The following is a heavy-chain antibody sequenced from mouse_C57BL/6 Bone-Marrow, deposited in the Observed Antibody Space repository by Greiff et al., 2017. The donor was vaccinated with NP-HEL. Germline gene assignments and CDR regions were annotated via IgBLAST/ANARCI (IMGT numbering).Heavy chain of an antibody. CDR1: GYTFTSYG. CDR3: VREAWFAY. V-gene: IGHV1-81*01. Sequence: VQLQQSGAELARPGASVKLSCKASGYTFTSYGISWVKQRTGQGLEWIGEIYPRSGNTYYNEKFKGKATLTADKSSSTAYMELRSLTSEDSAVYYCVREAWFAYWGQGTLVTVSA. CDR2: IYPRSGNT. J-gene: IGHJ3*01.